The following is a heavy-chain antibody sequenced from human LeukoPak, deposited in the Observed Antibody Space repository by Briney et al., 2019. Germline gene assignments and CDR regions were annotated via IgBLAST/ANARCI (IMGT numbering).Heavy chain of an antibody. Sequence: SETLSLTCTVPGGSISSSSYYWGWIRQPPGKGLEWIGSIYYSGSTYYNPSLKSRVTISVDTSKNQFSLKLSSVTAADTAVYYCVRAGDYASDHWGQGTLVTVSS. CDR2: IYYSGST. V-gene: IGHV4-39*07. CDR1: GGSISSSSYY. D-gene: IGHD4-17*01. CDR3: VRAGDYASDH. J-gene: IGHJ4*02.